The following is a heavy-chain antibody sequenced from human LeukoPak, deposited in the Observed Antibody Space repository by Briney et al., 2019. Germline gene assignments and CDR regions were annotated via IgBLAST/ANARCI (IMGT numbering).Heavy chain of an antibody. CDR2: INGDGSTS. D-gene: IGHD1-1*01. CDR1: GFTFSSYW. Sequence: GGSLRLSCAASGFTFSSYWMHWVRQAPGKGLVRVSRINGDGSTSNYADSVKGRFTISRDNAKNTLYLQMNSLRAEDTAVYYCARASNRNSINFDYWGQGTLVTVSS. CDR3: ARASNRNSINFDY. V-gene: IGHV3-74*01. J-gene: IGHJ4*02.